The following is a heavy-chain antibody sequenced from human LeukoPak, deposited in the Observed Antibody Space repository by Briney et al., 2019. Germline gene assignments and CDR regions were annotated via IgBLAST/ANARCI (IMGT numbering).Heavy chain of an antibody. CDR3: ARETESSSWFAGTILLRATNWYLDL. CDR2: IYYSGST. V-gene: IGHV4-61*08. Sequence: SETLSLICTVSGGSISSGDYYWSWIRQPPGKGLEWIGYIYYSGSTNYNPSLKSRVTISVDTSKNQLSLKLSSVTAADTAVYYCARETESSSWFAGTILLRATNWYLDLWGRGTLVTVSS. D-gene: IGHD6-13*01. CDR1: GGSISSGDYY. J-gene: IGHJ2*01.